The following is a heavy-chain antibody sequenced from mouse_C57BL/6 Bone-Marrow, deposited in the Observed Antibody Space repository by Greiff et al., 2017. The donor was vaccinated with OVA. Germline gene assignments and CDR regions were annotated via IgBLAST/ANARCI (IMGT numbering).Heavy chain of an antibody. J-gene: IGHJ2*01. D-gene: IGHD2-3*01. CDR1: GYTFTSYW. V-gene: IGHV1-69*01. CDR2: IDPSDSYT. CDR3: AREGDGYFHY. Sequence: QVQLQQSGAELVMPGASVKLSCKASGYTFTSYWMHWVKQRPGQGLEWIGEIDPSDSYTNYNQKFKGKSTLTADKSSSTAYMQLSSLTSEDSAVYDCAREGDGYFHYWGQGTTLTVAS.